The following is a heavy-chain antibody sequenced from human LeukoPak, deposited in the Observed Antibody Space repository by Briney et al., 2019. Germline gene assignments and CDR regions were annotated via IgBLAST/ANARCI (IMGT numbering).Heavy chain of an antibody. CDR1: GFTFDDYG. J-gene: IGHJ6*03. CDR2: VNWNGGST. Sequence: GGSLRLSCAASGFTFDDYGMSWVRQAPGKGLEWISGVNWNGGSTGYADSVKGRFTISRDNAKNSLYLQMNSLRAEDTAVYYCARDKLLLGYYYYYMDVWGKGTTVTVSS. D-gene: IGHD2-2*01. CDR3: ARDKLLLGYYYYYMDV. V-gene: IGHV3-20*04.